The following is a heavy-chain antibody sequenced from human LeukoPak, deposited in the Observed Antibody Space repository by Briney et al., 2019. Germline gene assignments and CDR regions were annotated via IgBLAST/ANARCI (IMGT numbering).Heavy chain of an antibody. CDR1: GGSISSYY. CDR3: ARVGDWGSLAFDI. Sequence: PSETLSLTCTVSGGSISSYYWSWIRQPPGKGLEWIEYIYYIGSTNYNPSLKSRVTISVDTSKNHFSLKLSSVTAADTAVYYCARVGDWGSLAFDIWGQGTMVTVSS. D-gene: IGHD7-27*01. J-gene: IGHJ3*02. CDR2: IYYIGST. V-gene: IGHV4-59*12.